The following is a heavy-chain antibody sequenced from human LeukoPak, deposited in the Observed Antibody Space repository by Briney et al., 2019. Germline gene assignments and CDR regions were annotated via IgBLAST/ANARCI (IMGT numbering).Heavy chain of an antibody. Sequence: GGSLRLSCAASRFTFTSYSMNWVRQAPGKGLEWVSSISSSSSYIYYADSVKGRFTISRDNAKNSLYLQMNSLRAEDTAVYYCARDSVRVGYGSGSLPFYWGQGTLVTVSS. V-gene: IGHV3-21*01. CDR3: ARDSVRVGYGSGSLPFY. CDR2: ISSSSSYI. CDR1: RFTFTSYS. J-gene: IGHJ4*02. D-gene: IGHD3-10*01.